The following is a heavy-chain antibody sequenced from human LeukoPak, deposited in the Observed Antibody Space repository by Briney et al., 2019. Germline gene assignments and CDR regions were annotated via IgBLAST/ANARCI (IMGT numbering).Heavy chain of an antibody. CDR2: INPNSGGT. CDR1: GYTFTGYY. D-gene: IGHD3-3*01. V-gene: IGHV1-2*02. J-gene: IGHJ3*02. Sequence: ASVKVCCKASGYTFTGYYMHWVRQAPGQGLEWMGWINPNSGGTNYAQKFQGRVTMTRDTSISTAYMELSRLRSDDTAVYYCARASYYDFNRMTFDIWGQGTMVTVSS. CDR3: ARASYYDFNRMTFDI.